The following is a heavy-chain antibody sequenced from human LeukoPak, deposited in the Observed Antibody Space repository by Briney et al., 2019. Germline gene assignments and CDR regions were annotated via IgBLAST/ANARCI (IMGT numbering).Heavy chain of an antibody. D-gene: IGHD1-7*01. J-gene: IGHJ1*01. V-gene: IGHV3-NL1*01. CDR2: IYSGGST. CDR3: AKDKELGPEYLQE. Sequence: GGSLRLSCAASGFTFSSYSMNWVRQAPGKGLEWVSVIYSGGSTYYADSVKGRFTISRDNSKNTLYLQMTSLRPEDTAVYYCAKDKELGPEYLQEWGQGTLVSVSS. CDR1: GFTFSSYS.